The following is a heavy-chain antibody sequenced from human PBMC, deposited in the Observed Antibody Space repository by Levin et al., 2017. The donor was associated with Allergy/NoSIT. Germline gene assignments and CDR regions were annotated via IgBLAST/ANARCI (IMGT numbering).Heavy chain of an antibody. V-gene: IGHV3-72*01. CDR1: GFTFSDHY. CDR2: TRNKVNSYTT. J-gene: IGHJ4*02. D-gene: IGHD2-15*01. Sequence: GESLKISCAASGFTFSDHYMDWVRQAPGKGLEWVGRTRNKVNSYTTEYAASVKGRFTISRDDSKNSLYLQMNSLKTEDTAVYYCACGYCSGGSCYSTVYWGQGTLVTVSS. CDR3: ACGYCSGGSCYSTVY.